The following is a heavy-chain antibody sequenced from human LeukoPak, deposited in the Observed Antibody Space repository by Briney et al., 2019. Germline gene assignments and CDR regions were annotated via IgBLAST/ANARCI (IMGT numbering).Heavy chain of an antibody. CDR1: GFTFSSYA. V-gene: IGHV3-30-3*01. Sequence: GGSLRLSCAASGFTFSSYAMHWVRQAPGKGLEWVAVISYDGSNKYYADSVKGRFTISRDNSKNTLYLQMNSLRAEDTAVYYCAGAEDDYGDWGWFDPWGQGTLVTVSS. CDR2: ISYDGSNK. CDR3: AGAEDDYGDWGWFDP. J-gene: IGHJ5*02. D-gene: IGHD4-17*01.